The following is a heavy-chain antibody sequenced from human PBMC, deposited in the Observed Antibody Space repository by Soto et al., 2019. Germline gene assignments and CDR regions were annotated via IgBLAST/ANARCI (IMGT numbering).Heavy chain of an antibody. J-gene: IGHJ4*02. V-gene: IGHV1-3*04. Sequence: QVQLVQSGAEEKKPGASVKVSCKASGYTLTSYPMQWVRQAPGQRLEWMGWIITGNGNTKYSQKFQGRVTITRDTSATTAYMDLSSLRSEDTAVYYCVRANYFDYWGQGTLVTVSS. CDR3: VRANYFDY. CDR2: IITGNGNT. CDR1: GYTLTSYP.